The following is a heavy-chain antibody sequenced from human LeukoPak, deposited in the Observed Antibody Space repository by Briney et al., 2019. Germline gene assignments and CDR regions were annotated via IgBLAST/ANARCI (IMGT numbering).Heavy chain of an antibody. D-gene: IGHD2-15*01. Sequence: PGGSLRLSCAAPGFTFSSYEMKWVCPAPGKGLEWVSYISSSGSTIYYADSVKGRLTISRDNAKNSLYLQMNSRRAEDMTVYYCARARYCSGGSCYYYYYYMDVWGKGTTVTISS. J-gene: IGHJ6*03. V-gene: IGHV3-48*03. CDR2: ISSSGSTI. CDR3: ARARYCSGGSCYYYYYYMDV. CDR1: GFTFSSYE.